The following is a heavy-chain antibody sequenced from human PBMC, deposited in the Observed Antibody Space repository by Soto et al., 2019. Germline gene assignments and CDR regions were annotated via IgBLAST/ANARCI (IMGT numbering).Heavy chain of an antibody. Sequence: GGSLRLSCAASGFAFSTYAMNWVRQAPGKGREWVAGIVDSGGRAFYADSVQGRFTISRDNSKNTLYLEMNNLRAEDTAIYYCAPVPAASSYYNTDVWGQGTTVTVSS. CDR3: APVPAASSYYNTDV. CDR2: IVDSGGRA. D-gene: IGHD6-25*01. V-gene: IGHV3-23*01. CDR1: GFAFSTYA. J-gene: IGHJ6*02.